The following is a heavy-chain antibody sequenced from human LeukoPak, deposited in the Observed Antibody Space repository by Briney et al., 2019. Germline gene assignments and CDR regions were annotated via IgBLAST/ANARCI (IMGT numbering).Heavy chain of an antibody. CDR2: VSAHNGKT. CDR3: ARGGTYYPCIDY. V-gene: IGHV1-18*01. D-gene: IGHD1-26*01. Sequence: ASVTVSCKASGYTFTTSYINWVRQAPGQGLEWMGWVSAHNGKTSYAQTFQGRVTMTTDSSTNTAYMDLTSLRSDDTAVYYCARGGTYYPCIDYWGQGTQVTVSS. J-gene: IGHJ4*02. CDR1: GYTFTTSY.